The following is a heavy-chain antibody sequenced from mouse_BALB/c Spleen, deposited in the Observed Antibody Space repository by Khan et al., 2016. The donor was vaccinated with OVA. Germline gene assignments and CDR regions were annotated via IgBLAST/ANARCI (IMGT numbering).Heavy chain of an antibody. CDR2: INYSGAT. CDR1: GYSITSDYA. V-gene: IGHV3-2*02. Sequence: EVQLQELGPGLVKPSQSLSLTCTVTGYSITSDYAWNWIRQFPGNKLEWMGYINYSGATSYLPSLKSRISITRDTSKNQFFLQLNSVTTEDSATYYCARWFTYWGQGTLVTVS. J-gene: IGHJ3*01. CDR3: ARWFTY.